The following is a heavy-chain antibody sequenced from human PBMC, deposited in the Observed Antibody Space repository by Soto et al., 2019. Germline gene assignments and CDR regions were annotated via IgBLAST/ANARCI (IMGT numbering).Heavy chain of an antibody. J-gene: IGHJ6*02. D-gene: IGHD1-26*01. V-gene: IGHV4-39*01. Sequence: SETLSLTCTVSGGSISSSSYYWGWIRQPPGKGLEWIGSIYYSGSTYYNPSLKSRVTISVDTSKNQFSLKLSSVTAADTAVYYCARGIVAEGVYYYYYYGMDVWGQGPTGTVSS. CDR1: GGSISSSSYY. CDR3: ARGIVAEGVYYYYYYGMDV. CDR2: IYYSGST.